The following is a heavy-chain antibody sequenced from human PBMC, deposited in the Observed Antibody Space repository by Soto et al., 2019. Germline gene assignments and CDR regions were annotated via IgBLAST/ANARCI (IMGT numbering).Heavy chain of an antibody. J-gene: IGHJ2*01. Sequence: ASVKVSCKASGYTFISYGISWVRQAPGQGLEWMGWISPYNGKTNYAQTLQGRATMTTDTSTSTAYMELRSLRSDDTAVYYCARSIYGSGSYLYFDLWGRGTLVTVSS. CDR3: ARSIYGSGSYLYFDL. D-gene: IGHD3-10*01. CDR1: GYTFISYG. V-gene: IGHV1-18*01. CDR2: ISPYNGKT.